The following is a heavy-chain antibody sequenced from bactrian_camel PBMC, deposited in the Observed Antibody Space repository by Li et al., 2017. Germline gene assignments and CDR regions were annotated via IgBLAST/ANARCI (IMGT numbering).Heavy chain of an antibody. CDR3: ASGIIGKCPYKA. D-gene: IGHD3*01. V-gene: IGHV3S40*01. J-gene: IGHJ4*01. CDR2: INSGGGTT. CDR1: GFTFTMYA. Sequence: VQLVESGGDLVQPGGSLRLSCVASGFTFTMYAMTWVRQAPGKGLEWVSRINSGGGTTYYSDSVKGRFTISQVNDRTTVATYLQMDSLKVEDTATYYCASGIIGKCPYKAWGQGTQVTVS.